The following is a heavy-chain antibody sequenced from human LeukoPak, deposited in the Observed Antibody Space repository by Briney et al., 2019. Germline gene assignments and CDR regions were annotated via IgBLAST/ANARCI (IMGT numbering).Heavy chain of an antibody. CDR1: GFTFSTYW. V-gene: IGHV3-74*01. J-gene: IGHJ5*01. Sequence: GGSLRLSCAASGFTFSTYWMHWVRQIPGKGPAWLSRIHYDGTYTTYVDSVRGRFTISRDNTKSTLYLQMNSLRADDTAVYYCARGAEGHNYGELDSWGQGTLVTVSS. CDR3: ARGAEGHNYGELDS. D-gene: IGHD5-18*01. CDR2: IHYDGTYT.